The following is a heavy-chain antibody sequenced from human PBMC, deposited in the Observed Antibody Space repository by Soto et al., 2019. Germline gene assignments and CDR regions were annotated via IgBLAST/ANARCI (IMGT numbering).Heavy chain of an antibody. J-gene: IGHJ6*02. Sequence: QVQLQESGPGLVKPSETLSLTCTVSGGSVSSSSYYWSWIRQPPGKGLEWIGDIYYSGSTNYNPSRKSRVTISVDTSKTQCSLKLSSVTAADTAVYYCARDQTYYDSLTGHYYYYGMDVWGQGTTVTVSS. CDR2: IYYSGST. CDR3: ARDQTYYDSLTGHYYYYGMDV. D-gene: IGHD3-9*01. V-gene: IGHV4-61*01. CDR1: GGSVSSSSYY.